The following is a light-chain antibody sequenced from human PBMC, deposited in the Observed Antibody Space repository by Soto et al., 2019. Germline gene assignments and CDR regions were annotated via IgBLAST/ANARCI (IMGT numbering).Light chain of an antibody. CDR1: QGIYSR. J-gene: IGKJ4*01. CDR2: ATS. V-gene: IGKV1D-12*01. Sequence: DIQMTQSPSSVSASVGDTVTITCRASQGIYSRLAWYQQEPGKAPELLIYATSTLQNGVPSRFSGSGFGTDFTLSISSLQPEDSASYFCQQTDDFPLTFGGGTKVDIK. CDR3: QQTDDFPLT.